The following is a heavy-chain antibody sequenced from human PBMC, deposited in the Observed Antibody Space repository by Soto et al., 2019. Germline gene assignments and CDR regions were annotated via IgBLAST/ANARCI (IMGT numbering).Heavy chain of an antibody. V-gene: IGHV3-53*01. J-gene: IGHJ4*02. Sequence: GGSLRLSCAASGFTVSSNYMSWVRQAPGKGLEWVSVIYSGGSTYYADSVKGRFTISRDNSKNTLYLQMNSLRAEDTAVYYCSRYGILTVSSDYWGQGTLVTVSS. D-gene: IGHD3-9*01. CDR1: GFTVSSNY. CDR3: SRYGILTVSSDY. CDR2: IYSGGST.